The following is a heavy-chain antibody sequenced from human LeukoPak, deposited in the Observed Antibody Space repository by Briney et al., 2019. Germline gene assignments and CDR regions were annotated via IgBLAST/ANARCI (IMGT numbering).Heavy chain of an antibody. V-gene: IGHV6-1*01. D-gene: IGHD3-10*01. CDR2: IYYRSKWYS. CDR3: TGGGLVRGSLHWFDP. CDR1: GDSVSGGSAG. Sequence: SQTLSLTCAISGDSVSGGSAGWNWIRQSPSRGLEWLGRIYYRSKWYSDYAISVKSRITINPDTSRNQFSLELNSVTHDDTAVYYCTGGGLVRGSLHWFDPWSQGTLVTVSS. J-gene: IGHJ5*02.